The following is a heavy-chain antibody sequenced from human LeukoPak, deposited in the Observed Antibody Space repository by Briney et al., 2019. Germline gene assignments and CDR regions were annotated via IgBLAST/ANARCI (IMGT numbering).Heavy chain of an antibody. CDR2: INHSGST. Sequence: SETLSLTCAVYGGSFSGYYWSWIRQPPGKGLEWIGEINHSGSTNYNPSLKGRVTISVDTSKNQFSLKLSSVTAADTAVYYCARGPRGYGSGMGYWGQGTLVTVSS. J-gene: IGHJ4*02. D-gene: IGHD3-10*01. V-gene: IGHV4-34*01. CDR3: ARGPRGYGSGMGY. CDR1: GGSFSGYY.